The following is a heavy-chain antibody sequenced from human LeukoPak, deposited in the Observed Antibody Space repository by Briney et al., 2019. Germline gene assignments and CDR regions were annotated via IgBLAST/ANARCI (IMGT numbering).Heavy chain of an antibody. Sequence: SETLSLTCTVSGGSISSYYWSWIRQPPGKGLEWIGYIYYSGSTNYNPSLKSRVTISVDTSKNQFSLKLSSVTAADTAVYYCAKHYRPPRLPLDYWAQGTLVPVPS. CDR2: IYYSGST. CDR3: AKHYRPPRLPLDY. D-gene: IGHD2-15*01. J-gene: IGHJ4*02. V-gene: IGHV4-59*08. CDR1: GGSISSYY.